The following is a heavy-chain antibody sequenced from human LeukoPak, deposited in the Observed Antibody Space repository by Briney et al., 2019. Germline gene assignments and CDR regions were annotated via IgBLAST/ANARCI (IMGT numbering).Heavy chain of an antibody. Sequence: GGSLRLSCAASGFTFSSYWTHWVRQAPGKGLVWVSRINSDGSSTSYADSVKGRFTISRDNAKNTLYLQMNSLRAEDKAVYYCARGGRGYYGSGSYYRYYYYYYGMDVWGQGTTVTVSS. CDR1: GFTFSSYW. CDR3: ARGGRGYYGSGSYYRYYYYYYGMDV. CDR2: INSDGSST. J-gene: IGHJ6*02. V-gene: IGHV3-74*01. D-gene: IGHD3-10*01.